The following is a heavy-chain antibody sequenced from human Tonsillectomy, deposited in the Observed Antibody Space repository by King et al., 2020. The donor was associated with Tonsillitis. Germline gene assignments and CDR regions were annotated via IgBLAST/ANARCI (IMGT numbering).Heavy chain of an antibody. Sequence: VQLVESGGGLVQPGGSLRLSCAASGFTFSSYEMNWVRQAPGKGLEWVSYISSSGSTIYYADSVKGRFTISRDNAKNSLYLQMTSLRAEDTAVYYCAREGIDYYDSSGYYRVDAFDIWGQGTMVTVSS. V-gene: IGHV3-48*03. CDR3: AREGIDYYDSSGYYRVDAFDI. CDR1: GFTFSSYE. CDR2: ISSSGSTI. D-gene: IGHD3-22*01. J-gene: IGHJ3*02.